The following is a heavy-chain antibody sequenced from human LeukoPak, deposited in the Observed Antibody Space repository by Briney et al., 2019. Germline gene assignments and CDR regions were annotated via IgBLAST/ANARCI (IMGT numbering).Heavy chain of an antibody. D-gene: IGHD4-17*01. V-gene: IGHV3-74*01. Sequence: PGGSLRLSCAASGFTFSSYWMHWVRQAPGKGLVWVSRINSDGRSTSYADSVKGRFTISRDNSKNTLYLQMNSLRAEDTAVYYCARSRGYGDPYYWGQGTLVTVSS. CDR3: ARSRGYGDPYY. CDR2: INSDGRST. CDR1: GFTFSSYW. J-gene: IGHJ4*02.